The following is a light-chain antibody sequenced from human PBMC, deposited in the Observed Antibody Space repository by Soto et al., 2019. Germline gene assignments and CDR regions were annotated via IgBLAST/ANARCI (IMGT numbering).Light chain of an antibody. CDR2: DAS. Sequence: DIEGTPSSSTLSASVGARATITCRGSQSISSWLAWYQQKPGKAPKLLIYDASSLESGLPSRFSGSGSGTEFTLTISSLPPDDFATYYRQQYNSYWTFGKGTKLDIK. V-gene: IGKV1-5*01. CDR3: QQYNSYWT. J-gene: IGKJ1*01. CDR1: QSISSW.